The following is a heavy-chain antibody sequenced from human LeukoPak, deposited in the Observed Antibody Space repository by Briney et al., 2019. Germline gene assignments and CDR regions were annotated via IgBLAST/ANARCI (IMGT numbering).Heavy chain of an antibody. Sequence: GGSLRLSCAASGFTFSSYGMHWVRQAPGKGLEWVSAISGSGGSTYYADSVKGRFTISRDNSKNTLYLQMNSLRAEDTAVYYCAKDWYGSGSYYSGWGQGTLVTVSS. V-gene: IGHV3-23*01. CDR3: AKDWYGSGSYYSG. D-gene: IGHD3-10*01. CDR2: ISGSGGST. J-gene: IGHJ4*02. CDR1: GFTFSSYG.